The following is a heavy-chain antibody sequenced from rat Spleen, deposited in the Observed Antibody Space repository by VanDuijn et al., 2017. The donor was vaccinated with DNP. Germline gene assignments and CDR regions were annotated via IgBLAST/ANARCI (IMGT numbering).Heavy chain of an antibody. D-gene: IGHD1-2*01. CDR1: GFTFSSFP. CDR2: ITSSGGST. V-gene: IGHV5-46*01. CDR3: ARQYYYSSFIPFAY. Sequence: EVKLVESGGGLVQPGRSMKLSCAASGFTFSSFPMAWVRQAPTKGLEWVASITSSGGSTYYPDSVKGRFTISRDNAKNTLYLQMDSLRSEDTATYYCARQYYYSSFIPFAYWGQGTLVTVSS. J-gene: IGHJ3*01.